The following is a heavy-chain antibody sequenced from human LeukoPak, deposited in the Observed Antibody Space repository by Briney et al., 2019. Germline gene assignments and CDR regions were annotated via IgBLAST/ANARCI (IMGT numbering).Heavy chain of an antibody. Sequence: LRLSCAASGFTFSDYYMSWIRQPPGKGLEWIGSIYYSGSTYNNPSLRSRVTISIDTSKNQFSLKLSSMTAADAAVYFCAREFPSNSGPHFDNWGQGTLVTVSS. V-gene: IGHV4-38-2*02. CDR3: AREFPSNSGPHFDN. CDR2: IYYSGST. D-gene: IGHD4-11*01. J-gene: IGHJ4*02. CDR1: GFTFSDYY.